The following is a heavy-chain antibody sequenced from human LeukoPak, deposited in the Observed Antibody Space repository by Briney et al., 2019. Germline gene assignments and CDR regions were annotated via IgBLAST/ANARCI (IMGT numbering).Heavy chain of an antibody. CDR1: GDSVSSNSAA. CDR2: TYYRSKWYN. J-gene: IGHJ6*02. V-gene: IGHV6-1*01. D-gene: IGHD3-10*01. Sequence: SQTLSLTCAISGDSVSSNSAAWNWIRQSPSRGLEWLGRTYYRSKWYNDYAVSVKSRITINPDTSKNQFSLQLNSVTPEDTAVYYCARGASGFGGAYYYYGMDVWGQGTTVTVSS. CDR3: ARGASGFGGAYYYYGMDV.